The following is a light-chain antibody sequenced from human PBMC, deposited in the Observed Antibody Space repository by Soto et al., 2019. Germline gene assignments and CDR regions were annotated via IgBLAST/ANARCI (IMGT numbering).Light chain of an antibody. CDR3: NSYTTTSARV. CDR2: EVS. V-gene: IGLV2-14*01. CDR1: SNDVGAFNF. J-gene: IGLJ3*02. Sequence: QSALTQPASVSGSPGQSITISCTGTSNDVGAFNFVSWYQQHPGKAPKVIIYEVSNRPSGVSNRFSGSKSGNTASLTISGLQAEDEAGYNSNSYTTTSARVFGGGTKLTVL.